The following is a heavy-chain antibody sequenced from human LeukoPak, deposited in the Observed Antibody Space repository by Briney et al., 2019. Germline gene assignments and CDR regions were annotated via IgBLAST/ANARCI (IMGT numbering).Heavy chain of an antibody. Sequence: PGGSLRLSXAASGFTFSSYSMNWVRQTPGKGLEWISSISSSSSYIYYADSVKGRFTISRDNAKNSLYLQMNSLRAEDTAVYYCARDQSLLWFGELLEKYYYYYMDVWGKGTTVTVSS. V-gene: IGHV3-21*01. CDR1: GFTFSSYS. D-gene: IGHD3-10*01. J-gene: IGHJ6*03. CDR3: ARDQSLLWFGELLEKYYYYYMDV. CDR2: ISSSSSYI.